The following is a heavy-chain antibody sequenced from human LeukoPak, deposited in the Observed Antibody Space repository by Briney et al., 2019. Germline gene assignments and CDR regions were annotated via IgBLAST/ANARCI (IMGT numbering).Heavy chain of an antibody. D-gene: IGHD6-6*01. J-gene: IGHJ6*03. Sequence: PGGSLRLSCAASGFTVSRNYMSWVRQAPGKGLEWVSVIYSGGRTYYADSVKGRFTISRDNSKNSLYLQMNSLRAEDTAVYYCARDIFIRCSSFPYYYYYMDVWGKGTTVTVSS. CDR1: GFTVSRNY. V-gene: IGHV3-66*01. CDR3: ARDIFIRCSSFPYYYYYMDV. CDR2: IYSGGRT.